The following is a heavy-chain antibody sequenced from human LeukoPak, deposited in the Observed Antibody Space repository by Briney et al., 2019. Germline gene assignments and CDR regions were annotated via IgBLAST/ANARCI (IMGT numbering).Heavy chain of an antibody. Sequence: PGGSLRLSCGASGFTFSSYAMHWVRQAPGKGLEWVAVISYDGGHKSYGDSVKGRFTISRDNSKNTLYLQMNSLRAEDTAVYYCARMAAGGFDPWGQGTLVTVSS. CDR3: ARMAAGGFDP. D-gene: IGHD5-24*01. J-gene: IGHJ5*02. CDR2: ISYDGGHK. V-gene: IGHV3-30*04. CDR1: GFTFSSYA.